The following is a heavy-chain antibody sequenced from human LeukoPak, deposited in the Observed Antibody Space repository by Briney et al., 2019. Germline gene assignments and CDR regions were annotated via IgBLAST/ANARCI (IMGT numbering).Heavy chain of an antibody. J-gene: IGHJ4*02. CDR3: TTVHRITGD. CDR2: IKSKTDGGTT. Sequence: GGSLTLSCVASGFTFSNAWMSWVRQAPGKGLEWVGRIKSKTDGGTTDYAAPVKGRFTTSRDDSKNTLYLQMNNLNTEDTAVYYCTTVHRITGDWGQGTLVTVSS. V-gene: IGHV3-15*01. CDR1: GFTFSNAW. D-gene: IGHD1-14*01.